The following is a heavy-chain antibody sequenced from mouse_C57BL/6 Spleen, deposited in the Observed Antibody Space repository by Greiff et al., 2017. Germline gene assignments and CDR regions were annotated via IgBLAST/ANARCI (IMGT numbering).Heavy chain of an antibody. V-gene: IGHV3-6*01. J-gene: IGHJ2*01. Sequence: EVKLVESGPGLVKPSQSLSLTCSVTGYSITSGYYWNWIRQFPGNKLEWMGYISYDGSNNYNPSLKNRISITRDTSKNQFFLKLNSVTTEDTATYYCARDYYDYEGFDYWGQGTTLTVSS. CDR1: GYSITSGYY. D-gene: IGHD2-4*01. CDR3: ARDYYDYEGFDY. CDR2: ISYDGSN.